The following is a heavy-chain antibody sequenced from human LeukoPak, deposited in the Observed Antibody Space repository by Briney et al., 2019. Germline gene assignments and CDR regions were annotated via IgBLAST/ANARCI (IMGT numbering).Heavy chain of an antibody. CDR1: GFTFSSYV. D-gene: IGHD2-15*01. V-gene: IGHV3-30*04. Sequence: GGSLRLSCAASGFTFSSYVMHWVRQAPGKGLEWVAVISYDGSNKYYADSVKGRFTISRDNSKNTLFLQMNSLRAEDTAVYYCAKASLGGWSYYYMDVWGKGTTVTVSS. CDR3: AKASLGGWSYYYMDV. J-gene: IGHJ6*03. CDR2: ISYDGSNK.